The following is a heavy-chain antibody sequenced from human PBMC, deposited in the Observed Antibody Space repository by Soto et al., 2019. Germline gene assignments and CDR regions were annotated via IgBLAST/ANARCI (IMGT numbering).Heavy chain of an antibody. J-gene: IGHJ4*02. Sequence: GGSLRLSCAASGFTFSSYGMHWVRQAPGKGLEWVAVIWYDGSNKYYADSVKGRFTISRDNSKNTLYLQMNSLRAEDTAVYYCARGVRGSGSYYMSYWGQGTLVTVSS. V-gene: IGHV3-33*01. CDR2: IWYDGSNK. D-gene: IGHD3-10*01. CDR3: ARGVRGSGSYYMSY. CDR1: GFTFSSYG.